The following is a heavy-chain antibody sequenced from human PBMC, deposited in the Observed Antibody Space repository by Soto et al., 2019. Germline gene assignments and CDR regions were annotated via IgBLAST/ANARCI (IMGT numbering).Heavy chain of an antibody. V-gene: IGHV1-69*13. Sequence: SVKVSCKASGGTFSSYAISWVRQAPGQGLEWMGGIIPIFGTANYAQKFQGRVTITADESTSTAYMELSSLRSEDTAVYYCVLGYCSSTSCLYFDYWGQGTLVTVS. CDR2: IIPIFGTA. CDR3: VLGYCSSTSCLYFDY. J-gene: IGHJ4*02. D-gene: IGHD2-2*01. CDR1: GGTFSSYA.